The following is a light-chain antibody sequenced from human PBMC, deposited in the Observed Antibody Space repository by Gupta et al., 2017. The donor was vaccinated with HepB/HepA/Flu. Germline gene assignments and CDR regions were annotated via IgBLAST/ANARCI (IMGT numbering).Light chain of an antibody. Sequence: QFVLTQPPSVSGAPGQRVSISCTRSGSNIGATYDVHWYQFLPGTAPKVLIYGDNRPSGVPDRFSGAKSGTSASLAITGLQAEDEADYYCQSYDSSLNAYVFGTGTKVTVL. J-gene: IGLJ1*01. V-gene: IGLV1-40*01. CDR1: GSNIGATYD. CDR2: GD. CDR3: QSYDSSLNAYV.